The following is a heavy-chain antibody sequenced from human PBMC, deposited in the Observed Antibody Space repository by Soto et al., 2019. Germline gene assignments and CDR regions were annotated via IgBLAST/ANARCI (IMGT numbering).Heavy chain of an antibody. J-gene: IGHJ5*02. CDR3: ARDPGSGSYYGWFDP. CDR2: IYYSGST. V-gene: IGHV4-59*01. Sequence: QVQLRESGPGLVKPSETLSLTCTVSGGSISRYYWNWIRQPPGKGLEWIGYIYYSGSTNYNPSLKSRVTISVDTSKNQFSLKLSSVTAADTAVYYCARDPGSGSYYGWFDPWGQGTLVTVSS. CDR1: GGSISRYY. D-gene: IGHD3-10*01.